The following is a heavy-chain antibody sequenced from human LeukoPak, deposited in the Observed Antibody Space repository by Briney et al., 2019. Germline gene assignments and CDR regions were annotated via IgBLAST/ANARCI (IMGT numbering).Heavy chain of an antibody. CDR3: ARGWNTTPRSGFDI. Sequence: GGSLRLSCVGSGFTISNYWMHWVRQAPGTGLVWVSRIHPDGSITTYADSVKGRFTISRDNVKNTLFLQMNSLGAEDTALYYCARGWNTTPRSGFDIWGLGTMVTVSS. V-gene: IGHV3-74*03. J-gene: IGHJ3*02. CDR1: GFTISNYW. D-gene: IGHD1/OR15-1a*01. CDR2: IHPDGSIT.